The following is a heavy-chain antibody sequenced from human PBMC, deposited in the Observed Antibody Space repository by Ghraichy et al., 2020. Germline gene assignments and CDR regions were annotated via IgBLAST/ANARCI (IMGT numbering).Heavy chain of an antibody. Sequence: SGPTLVKPTQTLTLTCTFSGFSLSTSGMRVSWIRQPPGKALEWLARIDWDDDKFYSTSLKTRLTISKDTSKNQVVLTLTNMDPVDTATYYCARATVVRSYFDFWGQGTLVTVSS. CDR2: IDWDDDK. V-gene: IGHV2-70*04. J-gene: IGHJ4*02. D-gene: IGHD4-23*01. CDR3: ARATVVRSYFDF. CDR1: GFSLSTSGMR.